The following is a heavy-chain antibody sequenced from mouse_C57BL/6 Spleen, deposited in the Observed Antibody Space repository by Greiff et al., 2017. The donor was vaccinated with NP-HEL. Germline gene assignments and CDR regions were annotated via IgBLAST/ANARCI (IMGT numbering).Heavy chain of an antibody. CDR2: ISNGGGST. CDR3: ARQDGTGFDY. J-gene: IGHJ2*01. CDR1: GFTFSDYY. Sequence: EVQLVESGGGLVQPGGSLKLSCAASGFTFSDYYMYWVRQTPEKRLEWVAYISNGGGSTYYPDTVKGRFTISRDNAKNTLYLQMSRLKSEDTAMYYCARQDGTGFDYWGQGTTLTVSS. V-gene: IGHV5-12*01. D-gene: IGHD4-1*01.